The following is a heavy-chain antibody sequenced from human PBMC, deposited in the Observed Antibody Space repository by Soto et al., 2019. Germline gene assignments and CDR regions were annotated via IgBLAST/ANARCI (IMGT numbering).Heavy chain of an antibody. Sequence: SVKVSCKASGGTFSSYTISWVRQAPGQGLEWMGRIIPILGIANYAQKFQGRVTITADKSTSTAYMEPSSLRSEDTAVYYCAREQLELAKIDYWGQGTLVTVSS. CDR3: AREQLELAKIDY. CDR2: IIPILGIA. J-gene: IGHJ4*02. CDR1: GGTFSSYT. D-gene: IGHD1-7*01. V-gene: IGHV1-69*04.